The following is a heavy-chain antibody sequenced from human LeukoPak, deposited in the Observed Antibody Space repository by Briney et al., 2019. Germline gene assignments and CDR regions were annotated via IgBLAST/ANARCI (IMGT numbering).Heavy chain of an antibody. J-gene: IGHJ4*02. D-gene: IGHD3-10*01. CDR1: GFTFSSYS. CDR2: ISSSSSYI. Sequence: GGSLRLSCAASGFTFSSYSMNWVRQAPGKGLEWVSSISSSSSYIYYADSVKGRFTISRDNAKNSLYLQMNSLRAEDTAVYYCARGLYYYGSGTPFYFDYWGQGTLVTVSS. V-gene: IGHV3-21*01. CDR3: ARGLYYYGSGTPFYFDY.